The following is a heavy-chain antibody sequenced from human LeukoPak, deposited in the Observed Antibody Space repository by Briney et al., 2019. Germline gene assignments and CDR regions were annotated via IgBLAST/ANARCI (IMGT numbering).Heavy chain of an antibody. D-gene: IGHD1-26*01. CDR1: GFTFSSYG. CDR3: AKVSEWELLIGVDHFDY. V-gene: IGHV3-30*02. J-gene: IGHJ4*02. Sequence: GGSLRLSCAASGFTFSSYGMHWVRQAPGKGLEWVAFIRYDGSNKYYADSVKGRFTISRDNSKNTLYLQMNSLRAEDTAVYYCAKVSEWELLIGVDHFDYWGQGTLVTVSS. CDR2: IRYDGSNK.